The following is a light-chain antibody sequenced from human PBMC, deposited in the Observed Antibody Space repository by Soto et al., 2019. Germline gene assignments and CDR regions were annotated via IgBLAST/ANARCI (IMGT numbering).Light chain of an antibody. V-gene: IGKV3-20*01. J-gene: IGKJ5*01. Sequence: NVLTQSPGTLSLTPGERATVCCRASQSVSSSYLAWYQQKPGQAPRLLIYGASSRATGIPDRFSGSGSGTDFTLTISRLEPEDFAVYYCQQHGTSPITFGQGARLAI. CDR1: QSVSSSY. CDR3: QQHGTSPIT. CDR2: GAS.